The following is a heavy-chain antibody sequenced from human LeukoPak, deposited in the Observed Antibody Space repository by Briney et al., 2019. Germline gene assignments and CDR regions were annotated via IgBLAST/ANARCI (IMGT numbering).Heavy chain of an antibody. Sequence: SETLSLTCTVSGGSISSYYWTWVRQPPGKGLEWIGYIYYSGSTNYNPSLKSRVTMSVDTSKNQFSLKLSSVTAADTAVYYCARWGGSYPLFDYWGQGTLVTVSS. CDR3: ARWGGSYPLFDY. V-gene: IGHV4-59*12. CDR1: GGSISSYY. J-gene: IGHJ4*02. D-gene: IGHD1-26*01. CDR2: IYYSGST.